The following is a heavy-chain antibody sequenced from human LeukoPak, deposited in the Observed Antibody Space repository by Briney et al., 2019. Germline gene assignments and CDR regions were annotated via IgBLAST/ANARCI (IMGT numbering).Heavy chain of an antibody. V-gene: IGHV3-23*01. CDR1: GFTFSSYA. Sequence: GGSLRLSCAASGFTFSSYAMSWVRQAPSKGREWLSAVSGSGGNSYYADSVKGRFTISRDNSKNTLYLQMNSLRAEDTAVYYCANDTTWIQLWLAYWGQGTLVTVSS. CDR3: ANDTTWIQLWLAY. D-gene: IGHD5-18*01. CDR2: VSGSGGNS. J-gene: IGHJ4*02.